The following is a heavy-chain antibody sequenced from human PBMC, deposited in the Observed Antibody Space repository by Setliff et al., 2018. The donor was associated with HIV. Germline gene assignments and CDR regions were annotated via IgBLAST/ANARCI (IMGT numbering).Heavy chain of an antibody. CDR3: TREVSYYDRTGYWPVFDD. J-gene: IGHJ4*02. CDR1: SGSVNNYW. V-gene: IGHV4-34*01. D-gene: IGHD3-22*01. Sequence: SETLSLTCNVSSGSVNNYWWTWIRQPPGKGLEWIGEINQSGGINYNPSLKSRVTISIDTFATQFSLKLTSVTAADTAVYFCTREVSYYDRTGYWPVFDDWGQGTLVTVSS. CDR2: INQSGGI.